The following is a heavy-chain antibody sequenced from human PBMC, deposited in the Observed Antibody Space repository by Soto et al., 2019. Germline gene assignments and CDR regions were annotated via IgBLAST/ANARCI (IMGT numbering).Heavy chain of an antibody. CDR3: ARRGKYQLLAGYGMDV. Sequence: GESLKISCKGAGYSFTSYWIVWVGQMPGKGLEWMGIIYPGDSDTRYSPSFQGQVTISADKSISTAYLQWSSLKASDTAMYYCARRGKYQLLAGYGMDVWGQGTTVTVSS. CDR1: GYSFTSYW. J-gene: IGHJ6*02. V-gene: IGHV5-51*01. D-gene: IGHD2-2*01. CDR2: IYPGDSDT.